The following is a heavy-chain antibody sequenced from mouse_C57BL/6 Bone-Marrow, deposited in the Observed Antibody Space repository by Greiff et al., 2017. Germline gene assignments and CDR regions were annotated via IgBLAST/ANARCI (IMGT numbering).Heavy chain of an antibody. Sequence: VQLQQSGPELVKPGASVKISCKASGYAFSSSWMNWVKQRPGKGLEWIGRIYPGDGGTNYNGKFKGKAPLTADKSSSTAYMHLSSLTSEDSSVYFCATYYGSYYYAVDYWGQGTSVTVSS. V-gene: IGHV1-82*01. CDR2: IYPGDGGT. CDR3: ATYYGSYYYAVDY. D-gene: IGHD1-1*01. J-gene: IGHJ4*01. CDR1: GYAFSSSW.